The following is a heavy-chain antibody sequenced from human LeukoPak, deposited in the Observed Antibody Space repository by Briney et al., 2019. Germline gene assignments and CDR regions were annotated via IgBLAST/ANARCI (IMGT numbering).Heavy chain of an antibody. D-gene: IGHD3-9*01. CDR3: AREVRYYDILTGYYRSYFDY. CDR1: GFTFSSYS. Sequence: GGSLRLSCAASGFTFSSYSMNWVRQAPGEGLEWVSSISSSSSYIYYADSVKGRFTISRDNAKNSLYLQMNSLRAEDTAVYYCAREVRYYDILTGYYRSYFDYWGQGTLVTVSS. CDR2: ISSSSSYI. J-gene: IGHJ4*02. V-gene: IGHV3-21*01.